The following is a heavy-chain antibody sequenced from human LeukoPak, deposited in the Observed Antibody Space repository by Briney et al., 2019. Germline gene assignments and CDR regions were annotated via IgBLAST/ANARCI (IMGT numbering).Heavy chain of an antibody. CDR2: IHPGDSDT. CDR1: GYTITNFW. V-gene: IGHV5-51*01. CDR3: ARRYCSSTSCPLYYFDY. Sequence: GESLKTSCKRSGYTITNFWIGWVRQMPGKGLEWMGIIHPGDSDTRYSPSFQGQVTISADKSISTAYLQWGSLTASDTAMYYCARRYCSSTSCPLYYFDYWGQGTLVTVSS. D-gene: IGHD2-2*01. J-gene: IGHJ4*02.